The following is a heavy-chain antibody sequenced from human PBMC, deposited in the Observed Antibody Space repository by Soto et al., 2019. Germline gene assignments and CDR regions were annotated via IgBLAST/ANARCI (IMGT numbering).Heavy chain of an antibody. V-gene: IGHV3-21*01. CDR3: ARSYYGSGSYYFGEDY. J-gene: IGHJ4*02. D-gene: IGHD3-10*01. Sequence: EVQLVESGGGLVKPGGSLRLSCAAFGFTFSSYSMNWVRQAPGKGLVWVSSISSSSSYIYYADSVKGRFTISRDNAKNSLYLQMNSLRAEDTAVYYCARSYYGSGSYYFGEDYWGQGTLVTVSS. CDR2: ISSSSSYI. CDR1: GFTFSSYS.